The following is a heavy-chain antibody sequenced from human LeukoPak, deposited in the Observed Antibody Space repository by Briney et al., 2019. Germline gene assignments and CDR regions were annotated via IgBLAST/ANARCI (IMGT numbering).Heavy chain of an antibody. V-gene: IGHV4-59*08. D-gene: IGHD2-15*01. J-gene: IGHJ4*02. CDR1: GGYISGFY. CDR2: TYYSGNT. CDR3: AKQHPPGGGSGLDY. Sequence: PSETLSLTCTVSGGYISGFYWHWIRQPPGKGLEWIGYTYYSGNTNYSPSLKSRVTISVDTSKNQFSLMLTSVTAADTAMYYCAKQHPPGGGSGLDYWGQGPLVFVSS.